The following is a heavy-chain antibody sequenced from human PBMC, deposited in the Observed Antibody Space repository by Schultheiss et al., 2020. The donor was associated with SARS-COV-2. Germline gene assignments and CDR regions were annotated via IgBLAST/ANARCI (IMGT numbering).Heavy chain of an antibody. CDR1: GGSISSYY. V-gene: IGHV4-59*01. J-gene: IGHJ4*02. CDR3: ARKLRGLDY. Sequence: GSLRLSCTVSGGSISSYYWSWIRQPPGKGLEWIGYIYYSGSTNYNPSLKSRVTISVDTSKNQFSLKLSSVTAADTAVYYCARKLRGLDYWGQGTLVTVSS. D-gene: IGHD3-16*01. CDR2: IYYSGST.